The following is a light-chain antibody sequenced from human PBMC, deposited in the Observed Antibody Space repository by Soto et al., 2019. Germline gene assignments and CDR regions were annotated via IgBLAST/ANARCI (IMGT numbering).Light chain of an antibody. CDR1: QSLSRN. J-gene: IGKJ3*01. CDR3: HHCNDWPPAFT. Sequence: EILMTQSPATLSVSPGERATLSCRASQSLSRNLAWYQQKPGQAPRLLIYGASTRASGITARFSGSGSGTASTLTLGSLRSEDFALSSWHHCNDWPPAFTFGPGTKVDL. V-gene: IGKV3-15*01. CDR2: GAS.